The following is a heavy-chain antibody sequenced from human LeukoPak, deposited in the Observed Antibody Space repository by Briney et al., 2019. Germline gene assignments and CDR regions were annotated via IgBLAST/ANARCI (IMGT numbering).Heavy chain of an antibody. CDR1: GFTFSNYW. D-gene: IGHD7-27*01. V-gene: IGHV3-7*01. CDR2: INQGGIDK. J-gene: IGHJ4*02. CDR3: GRADWGSVDY. Sequence: GGSLRLSCAASGFTFSNYWMSWVRQAPGKGLEWVANINQGGIDKYYVDSVTGRFTISRDNAENLLYLQMNILRVEDTAVYYCGRADWGSVDYWGQGTLVTVSS.